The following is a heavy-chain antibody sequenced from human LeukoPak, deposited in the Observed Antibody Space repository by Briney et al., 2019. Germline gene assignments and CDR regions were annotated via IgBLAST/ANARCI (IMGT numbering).Heavy chain of an antibody. V-gene: IGHV4-31*03. J-gene: IGHJ6*04. CDR2: IYYSGST. CDR3: ARKRSGVYGMDV. CDR1: GGSISSGGYY. D-gene: IGHD1-26*01. Sequence: SQTLSLTCTVSGGSISSGGYYWSWIRQHPGKGLEWIGYIYYSGSTYYNPSLKSRVTISVDTSKNQFSLKLSSVTAADTAVYYCARKRSGVYGMDVWGKGTTVTVSS.